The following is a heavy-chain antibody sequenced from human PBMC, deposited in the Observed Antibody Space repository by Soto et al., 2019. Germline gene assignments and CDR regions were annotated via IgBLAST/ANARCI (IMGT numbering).Heavy chain of an antibody. CDR3: ARESVIVATNPTFDD. V-gene: IGHV3-30-3*01. CDR1: GFTFSSYA. D-gene: IGHD5-12*01. CDR2: ISYDGSNK. Sequence: QVQLVESGGGVVQPGRSLRLSCAASGFTFSSYAMHWVRQAPGKGLEWVAVISYDGSNKYYADSVKGRFTISRDNSKNTLYLQMNSLRAEDTAVYYCARESVIVATNPTFDDWGQGTLVTVSS. J-gene: IGHJ4*02.